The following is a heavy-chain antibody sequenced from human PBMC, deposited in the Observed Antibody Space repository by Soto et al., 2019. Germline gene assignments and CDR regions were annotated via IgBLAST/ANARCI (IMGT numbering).Heavy chain of an antibody. D-gene: IGHD3-10*01. J-gene: IGHJ4*02. CDR3: ARDRAYYYGSGIQGFDY. Sequence: GGSLRLSCAASGFTFSSYSMNWVRQAPGKGLEWVSYISSSSSTIYYADSVKGRFTISRDNAKNSLYLQMNSLRAEDTAVYYCARDRAYYYGSGIQGFDYWGQGTLVTVS. V-gene: IGHV3-48*01. CDR2: ISSSSSTI. CDR1: GFTFSSYS.